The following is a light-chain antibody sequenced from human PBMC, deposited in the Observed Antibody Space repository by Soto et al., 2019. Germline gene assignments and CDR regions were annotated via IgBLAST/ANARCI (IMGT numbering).Light chain of an antibody. CDR2: GAS. V-gene: IGKV3-20*01. Sequence: EIVLTQSPGSLSLSPGQRATLSCRASQSVDTTFFAWYQKKPGRALRLLIYGASRRATGIPDRFSGSGSGTDFTLIISRLEPEDFAVYYCQQYMSSVTFGQGTKVEIK. CDR1: QSVDTTF. J-gene: IGKJ1*01. CDR3: QQYMSSVT.